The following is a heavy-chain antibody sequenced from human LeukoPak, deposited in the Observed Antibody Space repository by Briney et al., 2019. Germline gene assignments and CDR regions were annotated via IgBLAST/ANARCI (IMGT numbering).Heavy chain of an antibody. CDR2: VDPEDGET. Sequence: ASVKVSCKVSGYTFTDYYMHWVQQAPGKGLEWMGLVDPEDGETIYAEKFQGRVTITADTSTDTAYMELSSLRSEDTAVYYCATFNLEMATTSDYWAREPWSPSPQ. CDR3: ATFNLEMATTSDY. D-gene: IGHD5-24*01. J-gene: IGHJ4*02. CDR1: GYTFTDYY. V-gene: IGHV1-69-2*01.